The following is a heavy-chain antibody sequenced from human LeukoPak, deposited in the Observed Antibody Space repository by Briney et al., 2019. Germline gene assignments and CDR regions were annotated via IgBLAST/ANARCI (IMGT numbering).Heavy chain of an antibody. CDR1: GYTFTGYY. D-gene: IGHD4-17*01. CDR3: ARQHDYGDYSFGY. V-gene: IGHV1-2*02. J-gene: IGHJ4*02. CDR2: INPNSGGT. Sequence: ASVKVSCKASGYTFTGYYMHWVRQAPGQGLEWMGGINPNSGGTNYAQKFQGRVTMTRDTSISTAYTELSRLRSDDTAVYYCARQHDYGDYSFGYWGQGTLVTVSS.